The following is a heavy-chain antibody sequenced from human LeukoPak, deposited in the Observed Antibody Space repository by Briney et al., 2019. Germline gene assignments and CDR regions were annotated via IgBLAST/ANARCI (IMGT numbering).Heavy chain of an antibody. Sequence: SETLSLTCTASGGSISSGSYYWSWIRQPAGKGLEWIGRIYTSGSTNYNPSLKSRVTISVDTSKNQFSLKLSSVTAADTAVNYCARDGSALLWFGELLPYYYYGMDVWGQGTTVTVSS. CDR3: ARDGSALLWFGELLPYYYYGMDV. V-gene: IGHV4-61*02. D-gene: IGHD3-10*01. CDR1: GGSISSGSYY. CDR2: IYTSGST. J-gene: IGHJ6*02.